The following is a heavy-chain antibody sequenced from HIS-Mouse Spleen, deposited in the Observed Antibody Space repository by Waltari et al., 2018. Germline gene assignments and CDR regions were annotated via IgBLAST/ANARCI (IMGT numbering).Heavy chain of an antibody. CDR1: GFSLSTSGMC. V-gene: IGHV2-70*15. CDR2: IDWDDDK. Sequence: QVTLRESGPALVKPTQTLTLTCTFSGFSLSTSGMCVSWTRQAPGKALEWLARIDWDDDKYYSTSLKTRLTISRDTSKNQVVLTMTNMDPLDTATYYCARIAEGYTSGWYAFDYWGQGTLVTVSS. D-gene: IGHD6-19*01. CDR3: ARIAEGYTSGWYAFDY. J-gene: IGHJ4*02.